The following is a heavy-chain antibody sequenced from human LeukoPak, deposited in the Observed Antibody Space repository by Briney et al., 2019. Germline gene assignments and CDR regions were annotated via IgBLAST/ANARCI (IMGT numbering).Heavy chain of an antibody. CDR3: ARPPFEYSSSSGWLDP. V-gene: IGHV3-21*01. Sequence: GGSLRLSCAASGFTFSSFSMNWVRQAPGKGLEWVSSISSGSSYIYYADSVKGRFTISRDNAKNSLYLQMNSLRAEDTAVYYCARPPFEYSSSSGWLDPWGQGTLVTVSS. CDR2: ISSGSSYI. CDR1: GFTFSSFS. D-gene: IGHD6-6*01. J-gene: IGHJ5*02.